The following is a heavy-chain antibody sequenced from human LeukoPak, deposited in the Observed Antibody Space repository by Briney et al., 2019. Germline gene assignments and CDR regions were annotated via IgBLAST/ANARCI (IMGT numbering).Heavy chain of an antibody. CDR1: GFTFDDYD. J-gene: IGHJ5*01. CDR3: AREKATTVTTANWFDS. Sequence: GGSLRLSCAASGFTFDDYDMTWVRQVPGKGLEWVSGINWNGGRTAYVDSVRGRFTISRDNAKNSLHLQMNSLRVEDTALYYCAREKATTVTTANWFDSWGQGTLVTVSS. CDR2: INWNGGRT. D-gene: IGHD4-17*01. V-gene: IGHV3-20*04.